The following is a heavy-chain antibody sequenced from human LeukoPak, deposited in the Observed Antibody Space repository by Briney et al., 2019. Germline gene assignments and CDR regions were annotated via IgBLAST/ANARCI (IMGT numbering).Heavy chain of an antibody. CDR1: GFSFSSHV. CDR2: IKSKTDGETT. J-gene: IGHJ4*02. V-gene: IGHV3-15*01. CDR3: TTALRWELLQWDY. D-gene: IGHD1-26*01. Sequence: GGSLRLSCAASGFSFSSHVMHWVRQAPGEGLEWVGRIKSKTDGETTDYAAPVKGRFTISRDDSKNTLYLQMNSLKTEDTAVYYCTTALRWELLQWDYWGQGTLVTVSS.